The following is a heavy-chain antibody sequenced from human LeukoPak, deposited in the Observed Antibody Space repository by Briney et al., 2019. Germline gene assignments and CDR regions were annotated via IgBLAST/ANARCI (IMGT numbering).Heavy chain of an antibody. CDR1: GFTVSSNY. Sequence: PGGSLRLSCAASGFTVSSNYMNWVRQAPGKGLEWVSVIYAGGTTYYADSVKGRFTISRDISKNTVYLQMNSPRAEDTAVYYCARDSPLTGPIGAFDIWGQGTMVTVSS. CDR2: IYAGGTT. D-gene: IGHD7-27*01. CDR3: ARDSPLTGPIGAFDI. V-gene: IGHV3-53*01. J-gene: IGHJ3*02.